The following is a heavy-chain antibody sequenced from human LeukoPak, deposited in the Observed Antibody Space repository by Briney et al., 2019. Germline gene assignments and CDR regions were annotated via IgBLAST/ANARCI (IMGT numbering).Heavy chain of an antibody. CDR1: GGSISSYY. CDR2: IYYSGST. J-gene: IGHJ4*02. D-gene: IGHD3-10*02. V-gene: IGHV4-59*01. CDR3: ARSSVTTFFDY. Sequence: PSETLSLTCTVSGGSISSYYWSWIRQPPGKGLEWIGYIYYSGSTNYNPSLKSRVTISVDTSKNQFSPKLSSVTAADTAVYYCARSSVTTFFDYWGQGTLVTVSS.